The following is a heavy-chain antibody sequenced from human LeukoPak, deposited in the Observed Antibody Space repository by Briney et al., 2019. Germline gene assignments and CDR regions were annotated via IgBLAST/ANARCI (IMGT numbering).Heavy chain of an antibody. J-gene: IGHJ3*02. V-gene: IGHV4-39*07. CDR3: ARDSYCGGDCQGGAFDI. CDR2: IYYSGST. D-gene: IGHD2-21*02. CDR1: GDSVSSSNYY. Sequence: SETLSLTCTVSGDSVSSSNYYWAWIRQPPGKGLEWIGNIYYSGSTYYNPSLKSRLTISVDTSKNQFSLKLSSVTAADTAVYYCARDSYCGGDCQGGAFDIWGQGTMVTVSS.